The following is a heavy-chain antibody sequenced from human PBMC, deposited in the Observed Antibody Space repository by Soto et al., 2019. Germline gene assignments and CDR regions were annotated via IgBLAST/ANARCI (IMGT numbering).Heavy chain of an antibody. D-gene: IGHD5-18*01. CDR3: ARWLEIQLWSYYYYYCMDV. J-gene: IGHJ6*03. Sequence: AGVKVSFKSSGYTFISYRSSWVRQALGQRRVWMGWISAYNGNTNYAQKLQCRVTMTTDTSTSSAYMELRSLRSDDTAVYYCARWLEIQLWSYYYYYCMDVWGKGTTVTVSS. CDR2: ISAYNGNT. CDR1: GYTFISYR. V-gene: IGHV1-18*01.